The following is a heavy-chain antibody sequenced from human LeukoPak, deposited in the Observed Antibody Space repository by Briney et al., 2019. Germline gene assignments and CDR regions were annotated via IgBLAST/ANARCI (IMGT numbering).Heavy chain of an antibody. CDR2: VNHRGRT. V-gene: IGHV4-34*01. CDR1: GESFNDYY. Sequence: SETLSLTCAVYGESFNDYYWSWIRQPPGKGLEWIGEVNHRGRTNYNPSLKSRVTISVDTSKNQFSLKLSSVTAADTAVYYCATDGNFDLWGRGTLVTVSS. J-gene: IGHJ2*01. CDR3: ATDGNFDL. D-gene: IGHD1-26*01.